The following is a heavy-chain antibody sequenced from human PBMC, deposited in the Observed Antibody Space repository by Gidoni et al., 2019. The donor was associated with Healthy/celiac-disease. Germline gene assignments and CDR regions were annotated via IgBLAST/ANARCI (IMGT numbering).Heavy chain of an antibody. Sequence: QVQLQQWGAGLLKPSETLSLTCAVYGGSFSVYYWSWIRQPPGKGLEWIGESNHSGSTNYNPSLKSRVTISVDTSKNQFSLKLSSVTAADTAVYYCARAGSSSVFDYWGQGTLVTVSS. CDR2: SNHSGST. CDR3: ARAGSSSVFDY. V-gene: IGHV4-34*01. CDR1: GGSFSVYY. D-gene: IGHD6-6*01. J-gene: IGHJ4*02.